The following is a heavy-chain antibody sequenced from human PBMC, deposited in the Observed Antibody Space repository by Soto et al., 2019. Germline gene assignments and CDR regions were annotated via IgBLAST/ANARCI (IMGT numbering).Heavy chain of an antibody. J-gene: IGHJ4*02. Sequence: ASVKVSCKASGYILTSYVMHWLRQAPGQGLEWMGWITPNNEDTHYALKFQGRVTMTTDTGTGTVYMELRSLRSDDTAMYYCARGGTGPPSDSWGQGTLVTVSS. CDR1: GYILTSYV. D-gene: IGHD1-1*01. CDR2: ITPNNEDT. CDR3: ARGGTGPPSDS. V-gene: IGHV1-18*01.